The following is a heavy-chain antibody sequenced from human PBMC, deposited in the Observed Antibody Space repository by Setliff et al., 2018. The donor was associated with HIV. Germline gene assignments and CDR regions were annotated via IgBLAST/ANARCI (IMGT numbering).Heavy chain of an antibody. J-gene: IGHJ4*02. CDR2: VYYSGST. CDR3: ARSQPDTIFGVVIFDY. Sequence: PSETLSLTCTVSWGSISSSGPGYYWGWVRQAPGGGLEWIGSVYYSGSTYYNPSLKSRVTISLDTSKNQLSLRLTSMTAADTAVYYCARSQPDTIFGVVIFDYWGQGKMVTDSS. D-gene: IGHD3-3*01. V-gene: IGHV4-39*01. CDR1: WGSISSSGPGYY.